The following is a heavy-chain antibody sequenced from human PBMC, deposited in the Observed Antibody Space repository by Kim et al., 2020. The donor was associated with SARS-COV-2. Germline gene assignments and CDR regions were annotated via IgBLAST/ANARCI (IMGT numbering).Heavy chain of an antibody. CDR2: GST. CDR3: ARGPTPLDY. Sequence: GSTNYNPSLKSRVTISVDTSKNQFSLKLSSVTAADTAVYYCARGPTPLDYWGQGTLVTISS. V-gene: IGHV4-34*01. J-gene: IGHJ4*02.